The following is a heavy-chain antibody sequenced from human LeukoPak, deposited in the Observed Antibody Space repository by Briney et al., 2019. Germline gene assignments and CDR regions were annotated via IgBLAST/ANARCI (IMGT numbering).Heavy chain of an antibody. V-gene: IGHV3-33*06. Sequence: GGSLRLSCSASGFTFNTFGMHWVRQAPGQGLEWVAAIWFDGSVKHYSDAVKGRFTISRDNSLNTLYLQMNSLRVEDTAIYYCAKDTAVQFLEPAFWGQGTLVTVSS. CDR2: IWFDGSVK. J-gene: IGHJ4*02. D-gene: IGHD3-3*01. CDR3: AKDTAVQFLEPAF. CDR1: GFTFNTFG.